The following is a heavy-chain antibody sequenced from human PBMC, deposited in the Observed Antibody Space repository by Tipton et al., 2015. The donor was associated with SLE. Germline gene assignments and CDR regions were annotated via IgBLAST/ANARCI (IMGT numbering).Heavy chain of an antibody. D-gene: IGHD3-3*01. V-gene: IGHV4-61*02. Sequence: TLSLTCTVSGASISSGDYYWGWVRQPAGKGLEWIGRIYPSGNTNYNPSLRSRVAISVDTSRDQFSLNLNSVTAADTAVYFCVRDWGIFGFDNWGQGTLVTVSS. CDR2: IYPSGNT. J-gene: IGHJ4*02. CDR1: GASISSGDYY. CDR3: VRDWGIFGFDN.